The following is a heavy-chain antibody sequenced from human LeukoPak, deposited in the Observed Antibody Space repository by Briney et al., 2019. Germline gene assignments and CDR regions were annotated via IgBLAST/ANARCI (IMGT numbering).Heavy chain of an antibody. J-gene: IGHJ4*02. Sequence: GRSLRLSCAASGFTFDDYAMHWVRQAPGKGLEWVSGISWNSGSIGYADSVKGRFTISRDNAKNSLYLQMNSLRAEDTALYYCAKTHCDSSGYYDYWGQGTLVTVSS. D-gene: IGHD3-22*01. V-gene: IGHV3-9*01. CDR2: ISWNSGSI. CDR3: AKTHCDSSGYYDY. CDR1: GFTFDDYA.